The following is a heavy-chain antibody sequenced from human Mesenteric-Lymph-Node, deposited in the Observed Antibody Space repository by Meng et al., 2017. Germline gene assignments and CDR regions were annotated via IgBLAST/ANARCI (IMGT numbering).Heavy chain of an antibody. Sequence: SVKVSCKASGGTFSSYAISWVRQAPGQGLEWMGGIIPIFGTANYAQKFQGRVTITTDESTSTAYMELSSLRSEDTAVYYCARTDGFGGDYPDYYYYYGMDVWGQGTMVTVSS. J-gene: IGHJ6*02. CDR2: IIPIFGTA. CDR1: GGTFSSYA. D-gene: IGHD4-17*01. CDR3: ARTDGFGGDYPDYYYYYGMDV. V-gene: IGHV1-69*05.